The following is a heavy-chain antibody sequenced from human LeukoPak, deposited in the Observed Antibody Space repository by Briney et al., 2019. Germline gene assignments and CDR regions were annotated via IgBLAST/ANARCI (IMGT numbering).Heavy chain of an antibody. CDR1: GFTVSSNY. J-gene: IGHJ4*02. CDR3: ARASGYSYGP. Sequence: GGSLRLSCAASGFTVSSNYMSWVRQAPGKGLEWVSVIYSGGSTYYADSVKGRFTISRDNSKSTLYIQMNSLRAEDTAVYYCARASGYSYGPWGQGTLVTVSS. CDR2: IYSGGST. D-gene: IGHD5-18*01. V-gene: IGHV3-53*01.